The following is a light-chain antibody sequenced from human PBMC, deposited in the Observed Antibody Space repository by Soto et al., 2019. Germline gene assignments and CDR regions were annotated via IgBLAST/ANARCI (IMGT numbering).Light chain of an antibody. CDR2: DAS. Sequence: EVVLTQSPATLSVSTGDRATLSCRASQDIGSAVAWYHQRSGQAPRLLIFDASIRVPTTPARFSGSVSGTEFTLTISSLESEDFAVYFCQQYGDRPRTFGQGTKVDI. CDR3: QQYGDRPRT. V-gene: IGKV3-15*01. J-gene: IGKJ1*01. CDR1: QDIGSA.